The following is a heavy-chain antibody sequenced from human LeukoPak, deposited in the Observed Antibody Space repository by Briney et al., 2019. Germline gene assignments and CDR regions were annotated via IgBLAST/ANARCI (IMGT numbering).Heavy chain of an antibody. CDR3: ARNRRSRIAVAGTGFDY. Sequence: TSSETLSLTCAVYGGSFSGYYWSWIRQPPGKGLGWIGEINHSGSTNYNPSLKSRVTISVDTSKNQFSLKLSSVTAADTAVYYCARNRRSRIAVAGTGFDYWGQGTLVTVSS. D-gene: IGHD6-19*01. CDR2: INHSGST. J-gene: IGHJ4*02. CDR1: GGSFSGYY. V-gene: IGHV4-34*01.